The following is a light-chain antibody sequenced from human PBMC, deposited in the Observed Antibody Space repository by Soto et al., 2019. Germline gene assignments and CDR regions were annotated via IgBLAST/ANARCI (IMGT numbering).Light chain of an antibody. CDR1: ESVSSSY. CDR3: QQYNNWPQT. J-gene: IGKJ1*01. V-gene: IGKV3-15*01. Sequence: VWPQSACTVSLSAGERAAVCCGGSESVSSSYLAWYQQKPGQAPRLLIYGASTRATGIPARFSGSGSGTKFTLTIRSLQSEDFAVYYCQQYNNWPQTFGQVTKVDI. CDR2: GAS.